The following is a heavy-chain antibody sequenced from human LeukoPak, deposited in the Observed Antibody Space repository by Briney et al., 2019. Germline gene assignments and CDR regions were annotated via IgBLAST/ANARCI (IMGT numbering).Heavy chain of an antibody. J-gene: IGHJ5*02. D-gene: IGHD5-24*01. Sequence: PGGSLRLSCAASGFTFSNHGMNWVRQAPGKGLEWVSAISGSGGSTYYADSVKGRFTISRDNSKNTLYLQMNSLRAEDTAVYYCAKGKRLREMATIGGWFDPWGQGTLVTVSS. CDR2: ISGSGGST. V-gene: IGHV3-23*01. CDR3: AKGKRLREMATIGGWFDP. CDR1: GFTFSNHG.